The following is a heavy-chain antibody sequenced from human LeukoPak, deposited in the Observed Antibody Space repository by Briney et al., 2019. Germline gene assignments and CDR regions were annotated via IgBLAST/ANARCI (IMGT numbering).Heavy chain of an antibody. CDR3: TTRIAAAGTNRVDY. Sequence: GGSLRLSCAASGFTFSNAWMSWVRQAPGKGLEWVGLIKSKTDGGTTDYAAPVKGRFTISRDDSKNTLYPQMNSLKTEDTAVYYCTTRIAAAGTNRVDYWGQGTLVTVSS. V-gene: IGHV3-15*01. D-gene: IGHD6-13*01. J-gene: IGHJ4*02. CDR1: GFTFSNAW. CDR2: IKSKTDGGTT.